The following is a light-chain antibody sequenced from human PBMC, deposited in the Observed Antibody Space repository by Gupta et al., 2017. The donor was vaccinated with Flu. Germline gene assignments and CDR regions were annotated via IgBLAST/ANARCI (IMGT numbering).Light chain of an antibody. CDR3: MQALQTPIT. CDR2: LGS. CDR1: QSLLHSNGYNY. Sequence: DIVMTQSPLPLPVTPGEPASISCRSSQSLLHSNGYNYLDWYLQKPGQSPQLLIYLGSTRASGVPDRFSGSGSGTDFTLKISRVEADDVGVYYCMQALQTPITFGQGTRLEIK. V-gene: IGKV2-28*01. J-gene: IGKJ5*01.